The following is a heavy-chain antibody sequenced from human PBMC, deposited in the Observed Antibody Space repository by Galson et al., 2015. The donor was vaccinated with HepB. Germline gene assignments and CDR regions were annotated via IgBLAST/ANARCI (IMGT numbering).Heavy chain of an antibody. D-gene: IGHD3-22*01. J-gene: IGHJ4*02. CDR1: GYTFTGYY. CDR3: ATGKYYYDSGGYFPHDFDY. CDR2: INPNSGGT. Sequence: SVKVSCKASGYTFTGYYMHWVRQAPGQGLEWMGRINPNSGGTNYAQKFQGRVTMTRDTSISTAYMELSRLRSDDTAVYYCATGKYYYDSGGYFPHDFDYWGQGTLVTVSS. V-gene: IGHV1-2*06.